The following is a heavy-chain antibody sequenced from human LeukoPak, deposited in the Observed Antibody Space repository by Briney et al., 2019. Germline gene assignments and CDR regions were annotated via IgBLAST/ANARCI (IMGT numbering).Heavy chain of an antibody. CDR1: GFTVSSNF. CDR2: IFTGGST. V-gene: IGHV3-53*01. J-gene: IGHJ4*02. D-gene: IGHD2-15*01. Sequence: GGSLRLSCAASGFTVSSNFMSWVRRAPGKGLEWVSVIFTGGSTNYTDSVKGRFTIARDNSKNTLYLQMNSLRVEDTAVYYCARHSVGSLDCWGQGTLVTVSS. CDR3: ARHSVGSLDC.